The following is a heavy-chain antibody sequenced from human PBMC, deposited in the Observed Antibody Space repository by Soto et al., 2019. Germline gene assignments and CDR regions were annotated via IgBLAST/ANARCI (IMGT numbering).Heavy chain of an antibody. V-gene: IGHV4-59*01. CDR3: ARDQTFNSPAY. J-gene: IGHJ4*02. D-gene: IGHD3-16*01. Sequence: PSETLSLTCTVSGGSISSYHWSWIRQPPGKGLEWIGYIYYSGSTNYNPSLKSRVTISVDTSKNQFSLRLSSVTAADTAVYYCARDQTFNSPAYWGQGTLVTVSS. CDR1: GGSISSYH. CDR2: IYYSGST.